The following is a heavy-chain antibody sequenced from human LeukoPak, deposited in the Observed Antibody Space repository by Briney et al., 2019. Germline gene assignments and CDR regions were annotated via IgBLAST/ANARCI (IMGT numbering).Heavy chain of an antibody. Sequence: TGGSLRLSCATSGFTFNNYAMNWVRQAPGKGLEWVSAIRSSGATTYYADSVKGRFTISRDNSKNTVNLQMNSLRAEDTAIYYCTKARDDYGVDTIDSWGQGTLVTVSS. D-gene: IGHD3-3*01. CDR3: TKARDDYGVDTIDS. J-gene: IGHJ4*02. V-gene: IGHV3-23*01. CDR2: IRSSGATT. CDR1: GFTFNNYA.